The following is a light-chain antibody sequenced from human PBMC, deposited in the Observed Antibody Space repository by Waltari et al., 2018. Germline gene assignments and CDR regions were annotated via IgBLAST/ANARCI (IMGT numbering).Light chain of an antibody. CDR2: EVY. Sequence: QSALTQPASVSGSPGQSITISCTGTNSDVVSYDLIPWHQQYPGKAPKLIIYEVYKRPSEVSNRFSGSKSGNTASLTISGLQADDEADYYCCSYAGSGIYVFGTGSQVTVL. J-gene: IGLJ1*01. CDR1: NSDVVSYDL. CDR3: CSYAGSGIYV. V-gene: IGLV2-23*02.